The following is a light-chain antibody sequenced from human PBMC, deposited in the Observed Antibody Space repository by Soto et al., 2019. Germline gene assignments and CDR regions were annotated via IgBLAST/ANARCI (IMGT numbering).Light chain of an antibody. CDR3: QQRSNWPSIT. CDR2: DAS. V-gene: IGKV3-11*01. Sequence: VLTQSPGTLSLSPGEGSTLSCWASQTVSSNYLAWYQQKPGQAPRLLIYDASNRATGIPARFSGSGSGTDFTLTISSLEPEDFAVYYCQQRSNWPSITFGQGTRLEIK. CDR1: QTVSSN. J-gene: IGKJ5*01.